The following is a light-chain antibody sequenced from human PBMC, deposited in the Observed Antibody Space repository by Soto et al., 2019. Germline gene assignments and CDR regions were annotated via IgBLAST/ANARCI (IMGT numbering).Light chain of an antibody. Sequence: DRVMTQSPATLSVSPGERATLSCRASQSVFSSLAWYQQKPGQAPRLLIYGAATRATGIPARFSGSGSGTEFTLTISSLQSEDFAVYYCQQYHNWPAFAQGTKV. V-gene: IGKV3-15*01. CDR2: GAA. CDR1: QSVFSS. J-gene: IGKJ1*01. CDR3: QQYHNWPA.